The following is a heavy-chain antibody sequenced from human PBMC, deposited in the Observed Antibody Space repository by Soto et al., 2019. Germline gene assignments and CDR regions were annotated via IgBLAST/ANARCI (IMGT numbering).Heavy chain of an antibody. D-gene: IGHD3-16*02. Sequence: QVQLVQSGAEVKKPGASVKVSCKASGYTFTSYYSNWVRQATGQGLEWMGWMNPNSGNTGYAQKFQGRVTMTRNTSISTAYMELSSLRSEATAVYYCARGSIEGVFGGVIDTWFDPWGQGTLVTVSS. CDR3: ARGSIEGVFGGVIDTWFDP. CDR2: MNPNSGNT. J-gene: IGHJ5*02. CDR1: GYTFTSYY. V-gene: IGHV1-8*01.